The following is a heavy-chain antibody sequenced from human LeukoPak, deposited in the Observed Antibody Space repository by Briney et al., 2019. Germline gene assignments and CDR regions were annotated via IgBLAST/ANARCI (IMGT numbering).Heavy chain of an antibody. Sequence: PGGSLRLSCAASGFTVSSNYMSWVRQAPGKGLEWVSVIYSGGSTYYADSVKGRFTIPRDNSKNTLYLQMNSLRAEDTAVYYCAKYFASGSYYKLPHWGQGTLVTVSS. CDR1: GFTVSSNY. CDR3: AKYFASGSYYKLPH. D-gene: IGHD3-10*01. V-gene: IGHV3-66*01. J-gene: IGHJ1*01. CDR2: IYSGGST.